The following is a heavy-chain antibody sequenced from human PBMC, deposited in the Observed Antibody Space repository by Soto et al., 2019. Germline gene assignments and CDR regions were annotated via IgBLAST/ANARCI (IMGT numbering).Heavy chain of an antibody. CDR3: ARSGRGKPARIAAAGTYYFDY. CDR2: IYYSGST. CDR1: GGSISSYY. J-gene: IGHJ4*02. Sequence: SETLSLTCTVSGGSISSYYWSWIRQPPGKGLEWIGYIYYSGSTNYNPSLKSRVTISVDTSKNQFSLKLSSVTAADTAVYYCARSGRGKPARIAAAGTYYFDYWGQGTLVTVSS. D-gene: IGHD6-13*01. V-gene: IGHV4-59*01.